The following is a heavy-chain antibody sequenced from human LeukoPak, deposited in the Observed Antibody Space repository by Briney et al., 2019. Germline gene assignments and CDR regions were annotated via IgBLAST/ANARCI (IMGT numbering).Heavy chain of an antibody. V-gene: IGHV4-34*01. CDR1: GGSFSGYY. CDR3: ARHISSGGTSAHFDY. D-gene: IGHD4-23*01. J-gene: IGHJ4*02. CDR2: INHSGST. Sequence: PSETLSLTCAVYGGSFSGYYWSWIRQPPGKGLEWIGEINHSGSTNYNPSLKSRVTISVDTSKNQFSLKLSSVTAADTAVYYCARHISSGGTSAHFDYWGQGTLVTVSS.